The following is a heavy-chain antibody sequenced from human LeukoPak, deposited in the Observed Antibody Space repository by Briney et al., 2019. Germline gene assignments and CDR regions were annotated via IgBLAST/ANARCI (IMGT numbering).Heavy chain of an antibody. Sequence: GSSVKVSCKASGGTFSSYAISCVRQAPGQGLEWMGGIIPIFGTANYAQKFQGRVTITADKSTSTAYMELSSLRSEDTAVYYCARAMVRGVIWWFDPWGQGTLVTVSS. J-gene: IGHJ5*02. V-gene: IGHV1-69*06. CDR1: GGTFSSYA. D-gene: IGHD3-10*01. CDR2: IIPIFGTA. CDR3: ARAMVRGVIWWFDP.